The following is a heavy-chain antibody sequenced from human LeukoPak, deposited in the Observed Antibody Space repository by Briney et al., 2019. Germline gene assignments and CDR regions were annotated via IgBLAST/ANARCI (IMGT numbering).Heavy chain of an antibody. V-gene: IGHV3-23*01. Sequence: GGSLRLSCAASGFTFSTHATSWVRQAPGKGLEWVSTIASGYDTYSADSVKGRFAISRDNSKNTLYLQMNSLRAEDTAVYYCAKDGLLWFGELPNWGQGTLVTVSS. CDR2: IASGYDT. CDR3: AKDGLLWFGELPN. CDR1: GFTFSTHA. J-gene: IGHJ4*02. D-gene: IGHD3-10*01.